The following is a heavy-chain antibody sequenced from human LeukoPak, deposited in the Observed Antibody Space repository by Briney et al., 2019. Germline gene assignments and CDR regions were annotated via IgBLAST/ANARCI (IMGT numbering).Heavy chain of an antibody. Sequence: SETLSLTCTVSGGSISSYYWSWIRQPAGKGLEWIGRIYTSGSTNYNPSPKSRVTMSVDTSKNQFSLKLSSVTAADTAVYYCARGRGTFGGVIVRRPATLDYWGQGTLVTVSS. CDR2: IYTSGST. CDR1: GGSISSYY. J-gene: IGHJ4*02. CDR3: ARGRGTFGGVIVRRPATLDY. D-gene: IGHD3-16*02. V-gene: IGHV4-4*07.